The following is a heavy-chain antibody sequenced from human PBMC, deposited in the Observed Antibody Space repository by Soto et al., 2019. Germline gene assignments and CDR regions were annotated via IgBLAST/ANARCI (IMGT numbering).Heavy chain of an antibody. CDR2: FDPEDGET. V-gene: IGHV1-24*01. CDR1: GYTLTELS. D-gene: IGHD3-10*01. J-gene: IGHJ4*02. Sequence: ASVKVSCKVSGYTLTELSMHWVRQAPGKGLEWMGGFDPEDGETIYAQKFQGRVTMTEDTSTDTAYMELSSLRSEDTAVYYCVTASSSGSYFGGFDYWGQGTLVTVSS. CDR3: VTASSSGSYFGGFDY.